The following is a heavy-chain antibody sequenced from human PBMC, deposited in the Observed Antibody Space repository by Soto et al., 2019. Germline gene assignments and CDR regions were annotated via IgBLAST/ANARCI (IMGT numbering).Heavy chain of an antibody. J-gene: IGHJ5*02. CDR3: ARSEAVRSEAGTTVVGPNNWLDP. CDR1: GGTFSTYG. Sequence: QVQLVQSGAEVKKPGSSVKVSCKASGGTFSTYGISWVRQAPGQGLEWMGGITAIFGAANYAPKFQGRVTITADESTETAYMGLNSLRSEDSAVYYCARSEAVRSEAGTTVVGPNNWLDPWGQGTLVIVSS. D-gene: IGHD1-7*01. V-gene: IGHV1-69*01. CDR2: ITAIFGAA.